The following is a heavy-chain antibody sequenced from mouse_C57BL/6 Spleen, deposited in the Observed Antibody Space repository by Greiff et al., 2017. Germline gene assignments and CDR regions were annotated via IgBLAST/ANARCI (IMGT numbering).Heavy chain of an antibody. CDR2: IDPSDSYT. CDR3: ARRSNYDWYFDV. D-gene: IGHD2-5*01. J-gene: IGHJ1*03. V-gene: IGHV1-50*01. Sequence: VQLQQPGAELVKPGASVKLSCKASGYTFTSYWMQWVKQRPGQGLEWIGEIDPSDSYTNYNQKFKGKATLTVDTSSSTAYMQLSSLTSEDSAVYYCARRSNYDWYFDVWGTGTTVTVSS. CDR1: GYTFTSYW.